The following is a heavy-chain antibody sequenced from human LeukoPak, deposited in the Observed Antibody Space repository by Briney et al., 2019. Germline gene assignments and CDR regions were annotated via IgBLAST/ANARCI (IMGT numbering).Heavy chain of an antibody. CDR1: GYTFTSYG. V-gene: IGHV1-18*01. J-gene: IGHJ3*02. CDR3: ANGVNSSGGGGAFDI. CDR2: ISAYNGNT. Sequence: ASVTVSCKASGYTFTSYGISWVRQAPGQGLEWMGWISAYNGNTNYAQKLQGRVTMTTDTSTNTAYMELRSLRSDDTAVYYCANGVNSSGGGGAFDIWGQGTMVTVSS. D-gene: IGHD6-19*01.